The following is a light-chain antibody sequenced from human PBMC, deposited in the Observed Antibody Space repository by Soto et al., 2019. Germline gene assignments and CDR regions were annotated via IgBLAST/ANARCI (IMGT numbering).Light chain of an antibody. CDR2: SDN. Sequence: QPVLTQPPSASGTPGQRVTISCSGSSSNIGSNSVIWYQQLPGTAPKLLIYSDNQRPSGVPDRFSVSKSGTSASLAVSGLQSEDEAEYSCATWDDSLNGPVLGGGTKVTVL. CDR1: SSNIGSNS. V-gene: IGLV1-44*01. J-gene: IGLJ3*02. CDR3: ATWDDSLNGPV.